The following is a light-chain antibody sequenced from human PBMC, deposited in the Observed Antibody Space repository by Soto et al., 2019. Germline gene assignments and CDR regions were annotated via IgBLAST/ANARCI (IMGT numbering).Light chain of an antibody. CDR3: QQRSNWPRGT. J-gene: IGKJ2*02. CDR1: QSVSSY. CDR2: DAS. Sequence: EIVLTQSPATLSLSPGERVTLSCRASQSVSSYLAWYQQEPGQAPRLLIYDASNRATGIPARFSGSGSGTDFTLTIVSLGPEDFALYYCQQRSNWPRGTFGQGTKLEIK. V-gene: IGKV3-11*01.